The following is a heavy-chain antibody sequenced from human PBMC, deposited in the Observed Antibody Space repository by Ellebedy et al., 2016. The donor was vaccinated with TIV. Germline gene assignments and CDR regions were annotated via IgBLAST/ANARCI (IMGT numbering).Heavy chain of an antibody. J-gene: IGHJ4*02. CDR3: ARADPTYCGGDCYSF. V-gene: IGHV3-48*02. CDR2: ISSSSVTI. Sequence: GGSLRLSCAASEFTFSNYHMNWVRQAPGKGLEWVAYISSSSVTIYYADSVKGRFTISRDNAKNSLYLQMNSLRDEDTAVYYCARADPTYCGGDCYSFWGQGTLVTVSS. D-gene: IGHD2-21*02. CDR1: EFTFSNYH.